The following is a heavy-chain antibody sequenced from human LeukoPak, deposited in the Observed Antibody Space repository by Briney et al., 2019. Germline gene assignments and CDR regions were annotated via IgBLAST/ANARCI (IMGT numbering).Heavy chain of an antibody. CDR1: GYTFTTSD. Sequence: ASVNVSCKASGYTFTTSDINWVRQATGQGLEWMGWMNPNSGTTVSAQIFQGRVTMTRNTSINTAYMELSSLRSEDTAVHYCARGRDGYNSGGKWSGDYWGQGTLVTVSS. CDR2: MNPNSGTT. J-gene: IGHJ4*02. V-gene: IGHV1-8*01. CDR3: ARGRDGYNSGGKWSGDY. D-gene: IGHD5-24*01.